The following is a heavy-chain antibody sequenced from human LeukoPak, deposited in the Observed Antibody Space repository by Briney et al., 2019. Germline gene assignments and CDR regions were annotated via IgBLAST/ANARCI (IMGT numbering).Heavy chain of an antibody. V-gene: IGHV3-66*01. D-gene: IGHD3-3*01. CDR2: IYSGGST. Sequence: GGSLRLSCAASGFTVSSNYMSWVRQAPGKGLEWVSIIYSGGSTYYADSVKGRFTISRDNSKNTLYLQMNSLRAEDTAVYYCARDGDYDFWSGRPYYFDYWGQGTLVTVSS. CDR3: ARDGDYDFWSGRPYYFDY. J-gene: IGHJ4*02. CDR1: GFTVSSNY.